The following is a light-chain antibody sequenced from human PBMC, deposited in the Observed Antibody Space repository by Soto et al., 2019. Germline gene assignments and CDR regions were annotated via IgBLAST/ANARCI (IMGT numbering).Light chain of an antibody. CDR2: EVS. V-gene: IGLV2-14*01. J-gene: IGLJ2*01. Sequence: QSVLTQPASVSGSPGQSITLSCTGTSTDVGGYIYVSWYQQHPGKAPKLIIYEVSNRPSGVSDRFSGSRSGNTASLTISGLQTEDEADYYCSSYSSSSKIVFGGGTKVTVL. CDR1: STDVGGYIY. CDR3: SSYSSSSKIV.